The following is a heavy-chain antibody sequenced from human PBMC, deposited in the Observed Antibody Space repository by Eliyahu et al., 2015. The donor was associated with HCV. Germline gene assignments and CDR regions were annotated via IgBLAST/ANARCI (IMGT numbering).Heavy chain of an antibody. J-gene: IGHJ2*01. CDR1: VGSFGGXY. CDR2: XNHDRRT. V-gene: IGHV4-34*01. Sequence: QVQLQEWGAGLLKPSETLXLTXXVXVGSFGGXYWSWIRQPPGKGLEWIGEXNHDRRTNYNPSLKSRVTMTIDMSKNQFSLKLSSVTAADTAVYFCARGGGKSVERFDLWGRGTLVTVSS. D-gene: IGHD1-1*01. CDR3: ARGGGKSVERFDL.